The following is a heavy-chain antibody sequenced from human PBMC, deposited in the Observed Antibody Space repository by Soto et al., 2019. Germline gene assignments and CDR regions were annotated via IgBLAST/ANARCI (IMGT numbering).Heavy chain of an antibody. J-gene: IGHJ6*02. V-gene: IGHV3-33*01. CDR1: GFTFSSYG. Sequence: QVQLVESGGGVVQPGRSLRLSCAASGFTFSSYGMHWVRQAPGKGLEWVAVIWYDGSNKYYADSVKGRFTISSDNSTNTLYLQMHSLRAEDKAVYYCARDEGLGVNYYYYGMDFWGQGTTVTVPS. D-gene: IGHD3-10*01. CDR2: IWYDGSNK. CDR3: ARDEGLGVNYYYYGMDF.